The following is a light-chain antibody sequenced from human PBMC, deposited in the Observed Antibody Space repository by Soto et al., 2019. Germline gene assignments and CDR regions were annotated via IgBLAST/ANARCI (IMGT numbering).Light chain of an antibody. CDR2: MGF. V-gene: IGKV2-28*01. CDR1: QSLLNRNGQNC. J-gene: IGKJ4*01. CDR3: MQALESPPT. Sequence: DIVMTQSPLSLPVTPGEPASISCRSSQSLLNRNGQNCLDWYLQKPGQSPQLLIHMGFIRASGVPDRFSGSASGTYFTLTISRVEAEDVGVYYCMQALESPPTFGGGTK.